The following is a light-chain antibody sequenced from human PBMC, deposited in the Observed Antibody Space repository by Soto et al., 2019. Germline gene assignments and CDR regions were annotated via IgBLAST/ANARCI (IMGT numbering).Light chain of an antibody. V-gene: IGKV3-20*01. Sequence: EIVLTQSPGTLSLSPGERATLSCRASQSVSSTYVCWYQQKPGRAPRLLIFGASSRATGIPDRFSGSGSGKDFTLTISRLEPEDFPVDYCQHYGSYPKTLGQGTKVDSK. J-gene: IGKJ1*01. CDR1: QSVSSTY. CDR3: QHYGSYPKT. CDR2: GAS.